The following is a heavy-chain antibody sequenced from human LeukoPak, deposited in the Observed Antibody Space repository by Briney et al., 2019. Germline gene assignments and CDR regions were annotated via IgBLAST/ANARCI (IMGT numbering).Heavy chain of an antibody. Sequence: EASVKVSCKASGGTFSSYAISWVRQAPGQGLEWMGGIIPIFGTANYAQKFQGRVTITADESTSTAYMELSSLRSEDTAVYYCARGYCSGGSCYSVENWFDPWGQGTLVSVSS. D-gene: IGHD2-15*01. J-gene: IGHJ5*02. CDR3: ARGYCSGGSCYSVENWFDP. CDR2: IIPIFGTA. V-gene: IGHV1-69*13. CDR1: GGTFSSYA.